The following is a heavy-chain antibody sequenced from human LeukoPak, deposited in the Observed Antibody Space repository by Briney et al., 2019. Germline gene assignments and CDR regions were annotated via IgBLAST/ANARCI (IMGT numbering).Heavy chain of an antibody. J-gene: IGHJ3*02. CDR2: INSDGSYT. Sequence: GGSLRLSCAAFGFTFSIYWMHWVRQAPGKGLVWVSHINSDGSYTTYADSVKGRFTISRDNAKNTLYQQMNSLRAEDTAVYYCARDSSYSTAIWGQGTMVTVSS. V-gene: IGHV3-74*01. CDR1: GFTFSIYW. D-gene: IGHD3-22*01. CDR3: ARDSSYSTAI.